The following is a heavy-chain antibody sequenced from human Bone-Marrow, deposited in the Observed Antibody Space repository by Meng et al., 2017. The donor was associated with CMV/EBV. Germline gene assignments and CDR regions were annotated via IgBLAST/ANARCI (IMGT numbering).Heavy chain of an antibody. D-gene: IGHD2/OR15-2a*01. CDR3: ARHNSSHSHFDY. CDR2: VFYTGST. Sequence: SETLSLTCTVSGGSISSYYWSWIRQPPGKGREWIGYVFYTGSTNYKPSVKSRVTISVDTSKNQLALKVSSVTAADSAVYYCARHNSSHSHFDYWGQGTLVTVSS. V-gene: IGHV4-59*01. J-gene: IGHJ4*02. CDR1: GGSISSYY.